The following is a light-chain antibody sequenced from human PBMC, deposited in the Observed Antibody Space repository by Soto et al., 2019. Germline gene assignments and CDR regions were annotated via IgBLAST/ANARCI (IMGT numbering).Light chain of an antibody. J-gene: IGKJ2*01. CDR3: QQYDGFPYT. Sequence: DIQMTQSPSTLSASVGDRVTITCRASQSISSWLAWYQRKPGKAPNLLIYKASNLETGVPSRFSGSGSGTEFTLTISSLQPDDFATYYCQQYDGFPYTFGKGTKLEIK. CDR2: KAS. V-gene: IGKV1-5*03. CDR1: QSISSW.